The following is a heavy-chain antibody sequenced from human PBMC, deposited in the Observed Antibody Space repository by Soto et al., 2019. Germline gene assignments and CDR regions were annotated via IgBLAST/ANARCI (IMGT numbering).Heavy chain of an antibody. CDR3: ARGPAMVISFDY. J-gene: IGHJ4*02. V-gene: IGHV3-30-3*01. D-gene: IGHD5-18*01. Sequence: QVQLVESGGGVVQPGRSLRLSCAASGFTFSSYAMHWVRQAPGKGLEWAAVISYDGSNKYYADSVKGRFTISRDNSKNTLYLQMNSLRAEDTAVYYCARGPAMVISFDYWGQGTLVTVSS. CDR1: GFTFSSYA. CDR2: ISYDGSNK.